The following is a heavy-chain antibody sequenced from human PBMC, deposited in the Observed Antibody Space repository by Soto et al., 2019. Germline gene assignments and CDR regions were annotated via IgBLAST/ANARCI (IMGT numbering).Heavy chain of an antibody. CDR1: GFTFSIYA. J-gene: IGHJ5*02. CDR3: AREYSDGWFDP. D-gene: IGHD2-21*01. V-gene: IGHV3-30-3*01. Sequence: QVQLVEFGGGVDQPGRSLRLSCAASGFTFSIYAMHWVRQAPGKGLEWVAVISYDGSNKYYADSVKGRFTISRDNSKNTVYLQMNSLRAEDSAVYYCAREYSDGWFDPWGQGTLVTVSS. CDR2: ISYDGSNK.